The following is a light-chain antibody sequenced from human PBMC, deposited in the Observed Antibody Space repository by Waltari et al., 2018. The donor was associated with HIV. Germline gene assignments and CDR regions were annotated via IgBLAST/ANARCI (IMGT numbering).Light chain of an antibody. J-gene: IGLJ2*01. V-gene: IGLV2-14*01. CDR1: TSAVGGSNY. CDR3: SSYTSSNTVI. CDR2: NVS. Sequence: QSALTQSASVSGSPGQSITFSCTGPTSAVGGSNYASLYQQHPGKAPKRVIYNVSNRPSGVSNRFSGSKSGNTASLTISGLQAEDEAEYYCSSYTSSNTVIFGGGTRVTVL.